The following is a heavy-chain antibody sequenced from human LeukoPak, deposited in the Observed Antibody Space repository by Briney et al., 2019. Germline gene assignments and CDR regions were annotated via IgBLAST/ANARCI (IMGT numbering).Heavy chain of an antibody. CDR3: ARGLREYYYDSSGWFDP. V-gene: IGHV4-34*01. CDR1: GGSFSGYY. Sequence: SETLSLTCAVYGGSFSGYYWSWIRQPPGKGLEWIGEINHSGSTNYNPSLKSRVTISVDTSKNQFSLKLSSVTAADTAVYYCARGLREYYYDSSGWFDPWGQGTLVTVSS. J-gene: IGHJ5*02. CDR2: INHSGST. D-gene: IGHD3-22*01.